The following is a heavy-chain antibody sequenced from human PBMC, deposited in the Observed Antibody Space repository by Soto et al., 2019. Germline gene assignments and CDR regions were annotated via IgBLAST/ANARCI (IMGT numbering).Heavy chain of an antibody. V-gene: IGHV4-39*01. J-gene: IGHJ4*02. Sequence: SETLSLTCSVSGASISSRSYYWGWIRQPPGKGLEWIGSIYYSGTTHYSPSLKSRVTISVDTSKSQFSLKMNSVTAADTAIYYCARGLMTFDSWGQGALVTVSS. CDR2: IYYSGTT. CDR3: ARGLMTFDS. CDR1: GASISSRSYY. D-gene: IGHD3-16*01.